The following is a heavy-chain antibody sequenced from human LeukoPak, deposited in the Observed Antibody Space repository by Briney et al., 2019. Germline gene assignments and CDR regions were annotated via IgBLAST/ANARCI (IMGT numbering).Heavy chain of an antibody. Sequence: PGGSLRLSCAASGFTFSTYAMSWVRQAPGKGLEWVSAVRGSGVNTYYADSVKGRFTISRDNSRNTLYLQMNSLRAEDTALYYCAKDRRSSTNCCNEFDYWGQGTLVTVSS. CDR1: GFTFSTYA. V-gene: IGHV3-23*01. D-gene: IGHD2-2*01. CDR2: VRGSGVNT. J-gene: IGHJ4*02. CDR3: AKDRRSSTNCCNEFDY.